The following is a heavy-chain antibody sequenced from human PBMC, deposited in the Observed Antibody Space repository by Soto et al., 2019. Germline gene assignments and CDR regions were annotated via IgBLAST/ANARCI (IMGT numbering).Heavy chain of an antibody. V-gene: IGHV3-74*01. J-gene: IGHJ4*02. CDR2: LNSDGSST. D-gene: IGHD2-15*01. Sequence: EVQLVESGGGLVQPGGSLRLSCAASGFTFSNYYMHWVRQAPGKGLVWVSRLNSDGSSTAYADSVKGRFTISRDNAQNTMYLQMKSLRAEDTAVYYCASRHCSAVSCYFAFWGQGTLVTVSS. CDR1: GFTFSNYY. CDR3: ASRHCSAVSCYFAF.